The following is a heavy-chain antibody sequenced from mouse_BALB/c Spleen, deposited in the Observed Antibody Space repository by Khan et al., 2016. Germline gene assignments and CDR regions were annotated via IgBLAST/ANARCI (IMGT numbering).Heavy chain of an antibody. CDR3: ASRTGTSAY. V-gene: IGHV7-3*02. J-gene: IGHJ3*01. D-gene: IGHD4-1*01. Sequence: EVELVESGGGLVQTGGSLRLSCATSGFTFTDYYMTWVRQPPGKALEWLGFIRNKAGGYTTEYSASVKGRFNISRDNSQSILYLQMNTLRAEDSATYYCASRTGTSAYWGRGTLVTVSA. CDR1: GFTFTDYY. CDR2: IRNKAGGYTT.